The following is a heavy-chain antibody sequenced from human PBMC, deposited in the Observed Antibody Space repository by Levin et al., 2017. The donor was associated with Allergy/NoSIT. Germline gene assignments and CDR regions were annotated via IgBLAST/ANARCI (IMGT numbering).Heavy chain of an antibody. J-gene: IGHJ3*02. CDR3: ARYNWNDFGGAFDI. D-gene: IGHD1-20*01. V-gene: IGHV3-48*02. CDR2: ISSSSSTI. CDR1: GFTFSSYS. Sequence: GESLKISCAASGFTFSSYSMNWVRQAPGKGLEWVSYISSSSSTIYYADSVKGRFTISRDNAKNSLYLQMNSLRDEDTAVYSCARYNWNDFGGAFDIWGQGTMVTVSS.